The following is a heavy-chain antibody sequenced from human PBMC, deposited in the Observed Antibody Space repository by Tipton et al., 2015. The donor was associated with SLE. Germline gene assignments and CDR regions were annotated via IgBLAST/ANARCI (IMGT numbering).Heavy chain of an antibody. CDR1: GGSFSGYY. V-gene: IGHV4-34*01. Sequence: TLSLTCAVYGGSFSGYYWNWIRQPPGKGLEWIGEINHSGSTNCNPSLKSRATISVDTSKNQFSLKLSSVTAADTAVYYCASSSGSMVTTWYFDLWGRGTLVTVAS. D-gene: IGHD4-17*01. CDR2: INHSGST. J-gene: IGHJ2*01. CDR3: ASSSGSMVTTWYFDL.